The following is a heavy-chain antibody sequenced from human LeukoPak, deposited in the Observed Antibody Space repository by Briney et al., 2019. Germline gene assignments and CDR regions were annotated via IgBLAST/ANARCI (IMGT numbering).Heavy chain of an antibody. Sequence: PSETLSLTCTVPGGSIRSSYYYWGWIRQPPGKGLEWIGSIYDSGSTNYNPSLKSQVTISVDTSKNQFSLKLSSVTAADTAVYYCARVTKYSGSFKAAFDIWGQGTMVTVSS. J-gene: IGHJ3*02. CDR1: GGSIRSSYYY. D-gene: IGHD1-26*01. CDR3: ARVTKYSGSFKAAFDI. CDR2: IYDSGST. V-gene: IGHV4-39*07.